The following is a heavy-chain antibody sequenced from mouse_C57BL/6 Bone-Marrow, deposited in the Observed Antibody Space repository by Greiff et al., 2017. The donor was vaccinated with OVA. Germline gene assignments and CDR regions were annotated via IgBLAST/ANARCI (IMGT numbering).Heavy chain of an antibody. CDR3: ARDNYYGPYYYAMDY. Sequence: VQLKESGPGMVKPSQSLSLTCTVTGYSITSGYDWHWIRHFPGNKLEWMGYISYSGSTNYNPSLKSRISITHDTSKNHFFLKLNSVTTEDTATYYCARDNYYGPYYYAMDYWGQGTSVTVSS. CDR2: ISYSGST. V-gene: IGHV3-1*01. D-gene: IGHD1-2*01. CDR1: GYSITSGYD. J-gene: IGHJ4*01.